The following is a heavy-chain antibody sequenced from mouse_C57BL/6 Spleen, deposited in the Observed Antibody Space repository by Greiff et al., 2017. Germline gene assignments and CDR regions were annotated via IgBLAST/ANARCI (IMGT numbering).Heavy chain of an antibody. CDR2: IHPSDSDT. Sequence: QVQLQQPGAELVKPGASVKVSCKASGYTFTSYWMHWVKQRPGQGLEWIGRIHPSDSDTNYNQKFKGKATLTVDKSSSTAYMQLSSLTSEDSAVXYCAISSTVVADYYAMDYWGQGTSVTVSS. CDR3: AISSTVVADYYAMDY. J-gene: IGHJ4*01. V-gene: IGHV1-74*01. CDR1: GYTFTSYW. D-gene: IGHD1-1*01.